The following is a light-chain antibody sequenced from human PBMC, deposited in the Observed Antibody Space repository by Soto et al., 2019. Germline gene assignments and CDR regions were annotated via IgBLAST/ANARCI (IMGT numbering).Light chain of an antibody. CDR2: EVN. CDR3: NSHGGSNNFWV. V-gene: IGLV2-8*01. J-gene: IGLJ3*02. CDR1: SSDVGAYNS. Sequence: QSALTQPPSASESPGQSVTISCTGTSSDVGAYNSVSWYQQHPGKAPRLMIYEVNKRPSGVPDRFSGSKSGNMASLTVSRLQAEDEADYYCNSHGGSNNFWVFGGGTKVTVL.